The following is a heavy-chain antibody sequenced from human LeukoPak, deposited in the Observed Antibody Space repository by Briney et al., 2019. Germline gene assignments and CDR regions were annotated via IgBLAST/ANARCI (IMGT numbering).Heavy chain of an antibody. CDR2: INDSGST. Sequence: SETPSLTCAVYSGSFSGYYWTWIRQSPGKGLEWIGEINDSGSTKYIPSLESRVTISVDTSKNQFSLKANSVTAADTAVYYCARGEVNSNYFDSWGQGTLVTVSS. J-gene: IGHJ4*02. CDR1: SGSFSGYY. D-gene: IGHD4-11*01. V-gene: IGHV4-34*01. CDR3: ARGEVNSNYFDS.